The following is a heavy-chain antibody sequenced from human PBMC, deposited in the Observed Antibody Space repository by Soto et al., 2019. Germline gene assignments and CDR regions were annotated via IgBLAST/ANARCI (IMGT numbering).Heavy chain of an antibody. CDR2: INPSGGST. Sequence: ASVKVSCKASGYTFTSYYMHWVRQAPGQGLEWMGIINPSGGSTSYAQKFQGRVTMTRDTSTSTVYMELSSLRSEDTAVYYCARNCYDSSDYYVNSYGMDVWGQGTTVTVSS. CDR1: GYTFTSYY. D-gene: IGHD3-22*01. V-gene: IGHV1-46*01. J-gene: IGHJ6*02. CDR3: ARNCYDSSDYYVNSYGMDV.